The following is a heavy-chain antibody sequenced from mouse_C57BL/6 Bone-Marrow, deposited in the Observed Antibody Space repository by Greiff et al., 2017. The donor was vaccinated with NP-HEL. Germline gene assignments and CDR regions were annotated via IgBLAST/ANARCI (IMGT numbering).Heavy chain of an antibody. D-gene: IGHD1-1*02. CDR1: GYTFTDYY. Sequence: VQLKQSGPELVKPGASVKISCKASGYTFTDYYMNWVKQSHGKSLEWIGDINPNNGGTSYNQKFKGKATLTVDKSSSTAYMELRSLTSEDSAVYYCARVVKRNFDYWGQGTTLTVSS. V-gene: IGHV1-26*01. CDR2: INPNNGGT. CDR3: ARVVKRNFDY. J-gene: IGHJ2*01.